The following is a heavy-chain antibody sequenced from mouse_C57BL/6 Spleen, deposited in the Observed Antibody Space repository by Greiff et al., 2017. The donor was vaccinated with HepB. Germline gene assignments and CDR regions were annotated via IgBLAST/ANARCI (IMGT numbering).Heavy chain of an antibody. CDR3: ASVPYDPDHYYAVDY. J-gene: IGHJ4*01. V-gene: IGHV1-22*01. CDR2: INPNNGGT. Sequence: EVQLQQSGPELVKPGASVKMSCKASGYTFTDYNMHWVKQSHGKSLEWIGYINPNNGGTSYNQKFKGKATLTVNKSSSTAYMELRSLTSEDSAVYYCASVPYDPDHYYAVDYWGQGTSVTVSS. D-gene: IGHD2-3*01. CDR1: GYTFTDYN.